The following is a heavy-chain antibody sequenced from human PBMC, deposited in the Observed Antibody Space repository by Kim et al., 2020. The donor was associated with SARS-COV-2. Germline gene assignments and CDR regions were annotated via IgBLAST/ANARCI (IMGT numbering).Heavy chain of an antibody. D-gene: IGHD2-2*01. CDR3: ARMSIHQYFCAMDV. J-gene: IGHJ6*02. V-gene: IGHV4-39*01. Sequence: NTTLKSRVDRSLDTSKNQCSLKLNSVTAADTAVYYCARMSIHQYFCAMDVWGQGTTVTVSS.